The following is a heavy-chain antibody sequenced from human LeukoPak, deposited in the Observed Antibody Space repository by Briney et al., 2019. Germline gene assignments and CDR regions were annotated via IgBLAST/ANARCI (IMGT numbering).Heavy chain of an antibody. CDR3: TILLN. V-gene: IGHV3-74*01. CDR1: GFTFSNYW. Sequence: GGSLRLSCAASGFTFSNYWMHWVRQAPGKGLVWVSRINSDGINTSYADSVKGRFTISRDNAKNTLYLQMNSLKTEDTAAYYCTILLNWGQGTLVTVSS. D-gene: IGHD2/OR15-2a*01. J-gene: IGHJ4*02. CDR2: INSDGINT.